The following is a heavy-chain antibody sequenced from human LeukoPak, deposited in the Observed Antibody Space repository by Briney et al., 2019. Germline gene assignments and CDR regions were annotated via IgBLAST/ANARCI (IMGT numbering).Heavy chain of an antibody. V-gene: IGHV3-15*01. J-gene: IGHJ4*02. Sequence: KPGGPLRLSCAASGITFTSAWMGWVRQAPGKGLEWVGRIKSKNDGGTRDYAAPVRGRFTISTDDSKITSYLQMNNLKIEDTAVYYCTTDGGITIRPLFDFWGQGTLVTVSS. CDR3: TTDGGITIRPLFDF. D-gene: IGHD1-14*01. CDR1: GITFTSAW. CDR2: IKSKNDGGTR.